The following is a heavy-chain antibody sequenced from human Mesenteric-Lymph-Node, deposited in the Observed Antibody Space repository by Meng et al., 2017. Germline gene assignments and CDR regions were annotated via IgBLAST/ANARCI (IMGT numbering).Heavy chain of an antibody. J-gene: IGHJ4*02. D-gene: IGHD3-22*01. CDR2: IKQDGSEK. CDR3: ARGLADYYDSSGYYFGAGY. Sequence: GESLKISCAASGFTFDDYGMSWVRQAPGKGLEWVANIKQDGSEKYYVDSVKGRFTISRDNAKNSLYLQMNSLRAEDTAVYYCARGLADYYDSSGYYFGAGYWGQGTLVTVSS. V-gene: IGHV3-7*01. CDR1: GFTFDDYG.